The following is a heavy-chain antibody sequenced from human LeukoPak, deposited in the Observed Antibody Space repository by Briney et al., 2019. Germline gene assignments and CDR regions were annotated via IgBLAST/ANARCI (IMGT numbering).Heavy chain of an antibody. D-gene: IGHD5-12*01. CDR1: GFTFSSYW. Sequence: GGSLRLSCAASGFTFSSYWMHWVRQAPGKGLVWVSRINSDGTSTGYADSVKGRFTISRDNGKNTPYLQMNSLRPEDTAVYYCTRDFDGYDHYWGQGTLVTVSS. J-gene: IGHJ4*02. V-gene: IGHV3-74*01. CDR2: INSDGTST. CDR3: TRDFDGYDHY.